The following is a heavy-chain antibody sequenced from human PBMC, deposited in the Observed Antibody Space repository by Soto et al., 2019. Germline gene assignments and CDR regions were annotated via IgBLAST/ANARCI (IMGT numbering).Heavy chain of an antibody. J-gene: IGHJ4*02. Sequence: GSLRLSCVVSGFSFDNYAMSWVRQAPGKGLEWVSAIKSDGSSTYYAASVKDRFIISRDNSKNTLYLQLNSLRAEDTAVYYCAQLGLMTFSHKHYFNHWGRGTLVTVSS. D-gene: IGHD3-16*01. V-gene: IGHV3-23*01. CDR1: GFSFDNYA. CDR2: IKSDGSST. CDR3: AQLGLMTFSHKHYFNH.